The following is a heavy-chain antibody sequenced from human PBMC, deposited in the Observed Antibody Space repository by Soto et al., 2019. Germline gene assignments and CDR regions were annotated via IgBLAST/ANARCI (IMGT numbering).Heavy chain of an antibody. CDR1: GGSFSGYY. Sequence: SETLSLTCAVYGGSFSGYYWSWIRQPLGKGLEWIGEINHSGSTNYNPSLKSRVTISVDTSKNQFSLKLSSVTAADTAVYYCARGRNYYGSGSYSGYMDVWGKGTTVTVSS. J-gene: IGHJ6*03. CDR3: ARGRNYYGSGSYSGYMDV. D-gene: IGHD3-10*01. V-gene: IGHV4-34*01. CDR2: INHSGST.